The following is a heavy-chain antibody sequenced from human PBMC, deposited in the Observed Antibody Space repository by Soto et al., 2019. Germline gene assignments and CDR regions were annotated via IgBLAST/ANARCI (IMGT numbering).Heavy chain of an antibody. J-gene: IGHJ3*02. CDR3: AKVKREYSSSRNAFDI. D-gene: IGHD6-6*01. V-gene: IGHV3-23*01. CDR2: ISGSGGST. Sequence: GGSLRLSCAASGFPFSSYAMSWVRQAPGKGLEWVSAISGSGGSTYYADSVKGRFTISRDNSKNTLYLQMNSLRAEDTAVYYCAKVKREYSSSRNAFDIWGQGTMVTVSS. CDR1: GFPFSSYA.